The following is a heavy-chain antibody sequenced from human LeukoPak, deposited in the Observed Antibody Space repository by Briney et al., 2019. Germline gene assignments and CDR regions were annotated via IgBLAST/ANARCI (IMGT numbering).Heavy chain of an antibody. J-gene: IGHJ6*03. CDR2: ISWNSGSI. Sequence: GRSLRLSCAASGFTFDDYAMHWVRQAPGKGLEWVSGISWNSGSIGYADSVKGRFTISRDNSKNTLYLQMNSLRAEDTAVYYCAREPYYYYYYMDVWGKGTTVTVSS. V-gene: IGHV3-9*01. CDR3: AREPYYYYYYMDV. CDR1: GFTFDDYA.